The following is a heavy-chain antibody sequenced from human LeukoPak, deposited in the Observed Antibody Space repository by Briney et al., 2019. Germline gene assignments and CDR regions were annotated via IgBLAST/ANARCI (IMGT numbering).Heavy chain of an antibody. J-gene: IGHJ4*02. CDR2: IYYSGST. CDR1: GGSISSYY. CDR3: ARQSSGLHY. Sequence: SETLSLTCTVSGGSISSYYWSWIRQPPGKGLEWIGYIYYSGSTNYSPSLKSRVTISVDTSKNQFSLKLSSVTAADTAVYYCARQSSGLHYWGQGTLVTVSS. D-gene: IGHD3-22*01. V-gene: IGHV4-59*01.